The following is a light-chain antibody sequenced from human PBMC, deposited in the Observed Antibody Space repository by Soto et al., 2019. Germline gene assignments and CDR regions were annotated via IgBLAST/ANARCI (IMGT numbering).Light chain of an antibody. CDR1: QTISSW. Sequence: DIQMTKSPSTLSASVGDRVPITCRASQTISSWLAWYQQKPGKAHKLLIYKASTLKSGVPSRFSGSGSGTEFTLTISSLQPDEFATYYCQHYNSYSEAVGQGTKVDIK. CDR2: KAS. CDR3: QHYNSYSEA. J-gene: IGKJ1*01. V-gene: IGKV1-5*03.